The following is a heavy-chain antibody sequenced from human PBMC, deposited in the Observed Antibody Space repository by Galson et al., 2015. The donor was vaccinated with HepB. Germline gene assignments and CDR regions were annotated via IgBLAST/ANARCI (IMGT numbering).Heavy chain of an antibody. D-gene: IGHD3-16*01. V-gene: IGHV3-7*01. CDR3: ASLDSATWGGAY. CDR2: IKQDGSEK. CDR1: GFTFSSNW. J-gene: IGHJ4*02. Sequence: SLRLSCAASGFTFSSNWMSWVRQAPGKGLEWVANIKQDGSEKYYIDSVKGRFTISRDNTKKSMYLQMNSLTAEDTAVYYCASLDSATWGGAYWGQGTLVTVSS.